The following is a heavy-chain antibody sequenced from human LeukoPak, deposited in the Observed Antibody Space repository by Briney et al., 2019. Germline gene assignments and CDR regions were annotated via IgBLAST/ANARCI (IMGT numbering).Heavy chain of an antibody. Sequence: ASVKASCKASGYTFTGYYMHWVRQAPGQGLEWMGRINPKSGGTNYAQKFQGRVTMTRDTSISTAYMELSRLRSDDTAVYYCASVTLSAYDGDYRGQGTLVTVSS. J-gene: IGHJ4*02. D-gene: IGHD5-12*01. CDR3: ASVTLSAYDGDY. CDR2: INPKSGGT. V-gene: IGHV1-2*06. CDR1: GYTFTGYY.